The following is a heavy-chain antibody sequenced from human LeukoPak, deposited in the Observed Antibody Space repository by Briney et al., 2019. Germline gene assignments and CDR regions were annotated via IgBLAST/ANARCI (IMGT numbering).Heavy chain of an antibody. CDR2: IYTSGST. CDR3: ARGVEHDFWSGYLNYYYGMDV. CDR1: GGSISSGSYY. D-gene: IGHD3-3*01. J-gene: IGHJ6*02. V-gene: IGHV4-61*02. Sequence: SQTLSLTCTVSGGSISSGSYYWSWIRQPAGKGLERIGRIYTSGSTNYNPSLKSRVTISVDTSKNQFSLKLSSVTAADTAVYYCARGVEHDFWSGYLNYYYGMDVWGQGTTVTVSS.